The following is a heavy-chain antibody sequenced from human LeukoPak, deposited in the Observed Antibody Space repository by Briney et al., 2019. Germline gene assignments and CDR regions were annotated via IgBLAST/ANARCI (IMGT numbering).Heavy chain of an antibody. CDR3: TMLGDH. J-gene: IGHJ4*02. CDR2: IRSKANSYAT. Sequence: PGGSLKLSCAASGFTFSGSGMHWVRQASGKGLEWVGRIRSKANSYATAYAASVKGRFTISRDDSKNTAYLQMNSLKTEDTAVYYCTMLGDHWGQGTLVTVSS. V-gene: IGHV3-73*01. CDR1: GFTFSGSG. D-gene: IGHD3-16*01.